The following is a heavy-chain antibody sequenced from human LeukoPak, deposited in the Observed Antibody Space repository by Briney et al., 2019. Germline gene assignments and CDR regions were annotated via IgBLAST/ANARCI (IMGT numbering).Heavy chain of an antibody. CDR3: ARFFSGYYTFYFDY. V-gene: IGHV1-18*01. Sequence: ASVKVSCKASGYTFTSYGISWVRQAPGQGLEWMGWISAYNGNTNYAQKLQGRVTMTTDTSTSTAYMELRSLRSDDTAVYYCARFFSGYYTFYFDYWGQGTLVTVSS. J-gene: IGHJ4*02. CDR2: ISAYNGNT. D-gene: IGHD3-22*01. CDR1: GYTFTSYG.